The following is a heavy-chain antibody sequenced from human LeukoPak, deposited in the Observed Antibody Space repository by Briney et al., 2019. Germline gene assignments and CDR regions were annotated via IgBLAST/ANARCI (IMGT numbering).Heavy chain of an antibody. Sequence: SETLSLTCTVSGGSISSYYWSWIRQPPGKGLEWIGYIYTSGSTNYNPSLKSRVTISVDTSKNQFSLKLSSVTAADTAVYYCARLSTTTPAAKVGGWFDPWGQGTLVTVSS. V-gene: IGHV4-4*08. CDR1: GGSISSYY. CDR2: IYTSGST. CDR3: ARLSTTTPAAKVGGWFDP. J-gene: IGHJ5*02. D-gene: IGHD2-2*01.